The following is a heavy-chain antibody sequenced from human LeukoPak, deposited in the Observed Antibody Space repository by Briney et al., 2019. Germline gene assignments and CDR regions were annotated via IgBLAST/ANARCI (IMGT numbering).Heavy chain of an antibody. Sequence: PSETLSLTCTVSGGSISSSSYYWGWIRQPPGKGLEWIGSIYYSGSTYYNPSLKSRVTISVDTSKNQFSLKLSSVTAADTAVYYCAGGGSSGSNWFDPWGQGTLVTVSS. V-gene: IGHV4-39*07. J-gene: IGHJ5*02. D-gene: IGHD3-22*01. CDR3: AGGGSSGSNWFDP. CDR1: GGSISSSSYY. CDR2: IYYSGST.